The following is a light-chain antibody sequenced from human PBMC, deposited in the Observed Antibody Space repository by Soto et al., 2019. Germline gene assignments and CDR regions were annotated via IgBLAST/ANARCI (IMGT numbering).Light chain of an antibody. CDR2: GAS. J-gene: IGKJ1*01. CDR3: QHYSNWQTWT. CDR1: QTVSSN. Sequence: EIVMTQSPATLSVSPGERATLSCRASQTVSSNLAWYQQRPGQAPRLLIYGASTRATDTPARFSGSGSETEFTLTISSLQSEDFAVYYRQHYSNWQTWTFGQGTRVDMK. V-gene: IGKV3-15*01.